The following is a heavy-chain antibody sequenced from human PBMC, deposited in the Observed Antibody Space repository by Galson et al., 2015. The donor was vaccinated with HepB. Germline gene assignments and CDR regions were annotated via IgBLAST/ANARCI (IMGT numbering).Heavy chain of an antibody. V-gene: IGHV3-30*18. CDR2: IPYDGSNK. Sequence: SLRLSCAASGFTFSSYGMHWVRQAPGKGLEWVAVIPYDGSNKYYADSVKGRFTISRDNSKNTLYLQMNSLRAEDTAVYYCAKDAPDQLLYRYMDVWGKGTTVTVSS. CDR3: AKDAPDQLLYRYMDV. D-gene: IGHD2-2*02. J-gene: IGHJ6*03. CDR1: GFTFSSYG.